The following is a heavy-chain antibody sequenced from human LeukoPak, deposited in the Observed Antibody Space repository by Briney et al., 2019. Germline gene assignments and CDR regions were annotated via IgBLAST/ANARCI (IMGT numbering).Heavy chain of an antibody. CDR1: GYTFSSYG. V-gene: IGHV1-18*01. CDR3: ARAASGAGRYRAFDI. J-gene: IGHJ3*02. D-gene: IGHD3-10*01. CDR2: ISAYNGNT. Sequence: ASVKVSCKASGYTFSSYGISWVRQAPGQGLQWMGWISAYNGNTNYAQKLQGRVTMTTDTSTSTAYMELRSLGSDDTAVYYCARAASGAGRYRAFDIWGQGTMVTVSS.